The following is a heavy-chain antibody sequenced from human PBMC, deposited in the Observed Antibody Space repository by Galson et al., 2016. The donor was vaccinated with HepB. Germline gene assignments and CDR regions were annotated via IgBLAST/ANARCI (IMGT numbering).Heavy chain of an antibody. V-gene: IGHV1-2*02. CDR1: GNIFTGYY. D-gene: IGHD4-17*01. CDR2: INPNRGTT. J-gene: IGHJ1*01. Sequence: SVKVSCKASGNIFTGYYIHWVRQAPGQGLEWMGWINPNRGTTNYAQKFQGRVTMTRDTSISTAYMELNGVRLDDTAVYYCAGFVDYDEAVYWGQGTLVTVSS. CDR3: AGFVDYDEAVY.